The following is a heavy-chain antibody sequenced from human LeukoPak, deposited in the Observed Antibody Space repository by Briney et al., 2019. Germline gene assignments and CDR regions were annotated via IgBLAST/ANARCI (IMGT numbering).Heavy chain of an antibody. CDR1: GVSISSYY. Sequence: SETLSLTCTVSGVSISSYYWSWIRQPAGKGLEWIGRIYTSGSTNYNPSLKSRVTMSVDTSKNQFSLKLSSVTAADTAVYYCARDFPHLQLVPDAFDIWGQGTMVTVSS. D-gene: IGHD6-6*01. J-gene: IGHJ3*02. CDR2: IYTSGST. V-gene: IGHV4-4*07. CDR3: ARDFPHLQLVPDAFDI.